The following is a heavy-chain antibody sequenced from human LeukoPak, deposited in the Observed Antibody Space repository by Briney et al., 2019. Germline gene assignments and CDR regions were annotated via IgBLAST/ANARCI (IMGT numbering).Heavy chain of an antibody. CDR2: ISYDGSNK. Sequence: RGSSRLLCSASGLLLHSLTLHRVRQAPGKGLEWVAVISYDGSNKYYADSVKGRFTISRDNSKNTLFLQMNSLSADDTAVYYCARELGNFCTLYYCVCSWGQGALVTGSS. V-gene: IGHV3-30-3*01. CDR1: GLLLHSLT. D-gene: IGHD2/OR15-2a*01. J-gene: IGHJ5*01. CDR3: ARELGNFCTLYYCVCS.